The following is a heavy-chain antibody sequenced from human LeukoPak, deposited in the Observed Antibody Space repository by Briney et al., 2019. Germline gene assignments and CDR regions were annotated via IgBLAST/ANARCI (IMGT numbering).Heavy chain of an antibody. CDR2: IYYSGTT. J-gene: IGHJ4*02. D-gene: IGHD3-22*01. V-gene: IGHV4-59*01. CDR1: GGSISSYY. CDR3: ARGGDSSGPNDY. Sequence: SETLSLTCTVSGGSISSYYWSWIRQPPGKGLQWIGSIYYSGTTNYNASLKSRLTISVDTSKYQFSLKLRSVTAADTAVYYCARGGDSSGPNDYWGQGTLVTVSS.